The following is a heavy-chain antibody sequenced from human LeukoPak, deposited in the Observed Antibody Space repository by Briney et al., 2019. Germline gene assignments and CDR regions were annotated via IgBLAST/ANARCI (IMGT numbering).Heavy chain of an antibody. D-gene: IGHD6-19*01. CDR1: GGSISSGGYY. CDR3: ARDKGQWLVGAFDI. CDR2: IYYSGST. V-gene: IGHV4-31*03. Sequence: SQTLSLTCTVSGGSISSGGYYWSWIRQHPGQGLEWIGYIYYSGSTYYNPSLKSRVTISVDTSKNQFSLKLSSVTAADTAVYYCARDKGQWLVGAFDIWGQGTMVTVSS. J-gene: IGHJ3*02.